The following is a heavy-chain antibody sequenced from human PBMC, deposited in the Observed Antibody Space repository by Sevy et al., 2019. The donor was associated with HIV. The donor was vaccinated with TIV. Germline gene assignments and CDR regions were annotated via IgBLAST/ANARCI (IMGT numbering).Heavy chain of an antibody. D-gene: IGHD3-22*01. CDR3: ARGFYYYDSSGYYWP. CDR2: INPNSGGT. J-gene: IGHJ5*02. Sequence: ASVKVSCKASGYTFTGYYMHWVRQAPGQGLEWMGWINPNSGGTNYAQKFQGMVTMTRDTSISTAYMELSRLRSDDTAVYYCARGFYYYDSSGYYWPWGQGTLVTVSS. V-gene: IGHV1-2*02. CDR1: GYTFTGYY.